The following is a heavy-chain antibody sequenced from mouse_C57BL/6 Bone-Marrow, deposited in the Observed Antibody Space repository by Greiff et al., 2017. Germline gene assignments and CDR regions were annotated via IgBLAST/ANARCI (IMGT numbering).Heavy chain of an antibody. CDR2: IDPSDSYT. J-gene: IGHJ3*01. V-gene: IGHV1-69*01. CDR1: GYTFTSYW. CDR3: ARFAY. Sequence: QVPLQQPGAELVMPGASVKLSCKASGYTFTSYWMHWVKQRPGQGLEWIGEIDPSDSYTNYNQKFKGKSTLTVDKSSSTAYMQLSSLTSEDSAVYYCARFAYWGQGTLVTVSA.